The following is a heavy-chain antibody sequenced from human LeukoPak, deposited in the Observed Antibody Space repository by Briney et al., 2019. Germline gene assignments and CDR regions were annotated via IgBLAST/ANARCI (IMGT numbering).Heavy chain of an antibody. CDR1: GYTFTSNY. CDR3: ARVGVGLVVTAYYFDY. CDR2: ISPSGGST. J-gene: IGHJ4*02. V-gene: IGHV1-46*01. D-gene: IGHD2-15*01. Sequence: GASVKVSCKAFGYTFTSNYMHWVRQAPGQGPEWMGVISPSGGSTTYAQKFQGRVTMTRDMSTSTVYMELSSLRSEDTAVYYCARVGVGLVVTAYYFDYWGQGTLVTVSS.